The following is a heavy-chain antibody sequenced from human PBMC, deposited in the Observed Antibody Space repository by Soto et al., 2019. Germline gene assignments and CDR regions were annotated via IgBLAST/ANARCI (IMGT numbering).Heavy chain of an antibody. CDR2: ISYDGSKT. V-gene: IGHV3-30-3*01. Sequence: QVQLVESGGGVVQPGGSLRLSCAAPGFTLSDYPMNWVRQAPGKGLEWVALISYDGSKTYYADSVRGRFTISRDNSKNTLYAQMSSLATEDTSVYSCAREAPVLSWYFDLWGRGTLVTVAS. CDR3: AREAPVLSWYFDL. CDR1: GFTLSDYP. J-gene: IGHJ2*01.